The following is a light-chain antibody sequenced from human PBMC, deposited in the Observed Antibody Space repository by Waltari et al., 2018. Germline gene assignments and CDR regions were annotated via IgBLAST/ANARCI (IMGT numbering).Light chain of an antibody. J-gene: IGKJ1*01. CDR1: QSVSSRY. Sequence: DIVLTQSPGPLSLSPGERGTLPCRASQSVSSRYLPCYQQKPGQAPRLLIYGASTRATGTPDRFNGDGSGTEFTLTISRLEPEDFAVYYCQQYGSSPRTFGQGTKVEVK. V-gene: IGKV3-20*01. CDR3: QQYGSSPRT. CDR2: GAS.